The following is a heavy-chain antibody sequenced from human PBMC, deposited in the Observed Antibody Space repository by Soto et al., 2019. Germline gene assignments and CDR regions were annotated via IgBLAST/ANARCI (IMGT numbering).Heavy chain of an antibody. V-gene: IGHV1-18*01. CDR3: VRDGRKDLWVEGLNAMDV. CDR2: SSGYNGQT. CDR1: GYPFSTYG. J-gene: IGHJ6*02. Sequence: QGQLVQSAPEVRKPGASVKVSCKASGYPFSTYGISWVRQAPGQGLEWMGWSSGYNGQTNYAQKFRGRVTFTTDTSATRADVEVMSQRSDAPATYFCVRDGRKDLWVEGLNAMDVWGQGTTVTVSS. D-gene: IGHD1-1*01.